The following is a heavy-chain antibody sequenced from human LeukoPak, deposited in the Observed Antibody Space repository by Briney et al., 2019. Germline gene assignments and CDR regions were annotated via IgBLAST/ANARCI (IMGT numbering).Heavy chain of an antibody. Sequence: GGSLRLSCAASGFTFSDYYMSWIRQAPGKGLEWVAYISSSGSTIDHADSVKGRFTISRDNAKNSLYLQMNSLRVEDTAVYYCARDRPRNYYGSGSLYYFDYWGQGTLVTVSS. D-gene: IGHD3-10*01. CDR3: ARDRPRNYYGSGSLYYFDY. J-gene: IGHJ4*02. CDR2: ISSSGSTI. CDR1: GFTFSDYY. V-gene: IGHV3-11*04.